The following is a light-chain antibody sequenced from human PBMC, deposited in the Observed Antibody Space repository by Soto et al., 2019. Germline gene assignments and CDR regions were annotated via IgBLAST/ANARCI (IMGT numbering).Light chain of an antibody. Sequence: QSALNQPASVSGSPGQSITISCTGTSSDVGSYNLVSWYQQHPGKAPKLMIYEVTNRPSGVSSRFSGSRSGNTASLTISGLQAEDEADYYCCSYAGTSTFVVFGGGTQLTV. CDR3: CSYAGTSTFVV. V-gene: IGLV2-23*02. CDR2: EVT. CDR1: SSDVGSYNL. J-gene: IGLJ2*01.